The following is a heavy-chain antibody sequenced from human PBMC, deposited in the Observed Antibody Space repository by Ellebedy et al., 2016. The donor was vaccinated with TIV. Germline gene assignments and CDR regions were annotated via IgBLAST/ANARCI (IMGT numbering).Heavy chain of an antibody. CDR3: ARGGYCSSTSCAPADAFDV. V-gene: IGHV3-33*01. CDR1: GFPFSTYV. CDR2: IWSDGSSK. Sequence: GESLKISCAASGFPFSTYVMHWVRQAPGKGLEWAAVIWSDGSSKYYADSVKGRFTISGNRSKNTVYLQMTSLQADDTAVYYCARGGYCSSTSCAPADAFDVWGPGTEVTISS. D-gene: IGHD2-2*01. J-gene: IGHJ3*01.